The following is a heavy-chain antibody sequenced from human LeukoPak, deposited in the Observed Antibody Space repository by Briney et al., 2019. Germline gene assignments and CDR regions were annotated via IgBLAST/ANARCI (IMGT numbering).Heavy chain of an antibody. V-gene: IGHV3-66*01. Sequence: PGGSLRLSCSASGFTVSDYYMTRVRQAPGKGLEWVSLIYRGGSTYYADSVQGRFTISRDNSKNTLYVQMKSLRAEDTAVYYCARIPTEDDWYFDLWGRGVLVTVSS. CDR2: IYRGGST. CDR1: GFTVSDYY. D-gene: IGHD2-21*01. J-gene: IGHJ2*01. CDR3: ARIPTEDDWYFDL.